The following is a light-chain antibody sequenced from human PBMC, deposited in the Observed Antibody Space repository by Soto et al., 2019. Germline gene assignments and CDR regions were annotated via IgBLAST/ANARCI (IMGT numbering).Light chain of an antibody. J-gene: IGKJ1*01. Sequence: IHLTQSPSSLSASVGDRVTITCRASQEISGYLAWYQQTPGKAPKLLIYGVSTLQDGVSSRFSGRGSGTDFSLTISSLQPEDFATYYCQHHHWAFGPGT. CDR1: QEISGY. CDR2: GVS. V-gene: IGKV1-9*01. CDR3: QHHHWA.